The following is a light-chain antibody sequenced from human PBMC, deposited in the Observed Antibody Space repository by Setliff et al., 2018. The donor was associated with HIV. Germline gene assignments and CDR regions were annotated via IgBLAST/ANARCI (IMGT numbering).Light chain of an antibody. CDR2: GVS. Sequence: QSALARPASVSGSPGQSITISCTGTSGDIGNYNYVSWYQQHPGKAPKLMIYGVSNRPSGVSYRFSGSKSGNTASLTISGLQAEDEADYYCQSYDSSLSDVLFGGGTKVTVL. J-gene: IGLJ2*01. CDR3: QSYDSSLSDVL. V-gene: IGLV2-14*03. CDR1: SGDIGNYNY.